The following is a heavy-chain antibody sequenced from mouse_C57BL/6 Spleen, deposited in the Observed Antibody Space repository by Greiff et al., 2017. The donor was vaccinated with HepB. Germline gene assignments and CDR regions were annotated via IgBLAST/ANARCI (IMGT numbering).Heavy chain of an antibody. CDR1: GFSLTSYA. D-gene: IGHD1-1*01. J-gene: IGHJ4*01. CDR3: ARNLRGSSYDYAMDY. Sequence: VQLQQSGPGLVAPSQSLSITCTVSGFSLTSYAISWVRQPPGKGLEWLGVIWTGGGTNYNSALKSRLSISKDNSKSQVFLKMNSLQTDDTARYYCARNLRGSSYDYAMDYWGQGTSVTVSS. CDR2: IWTGGGT. V-gene: IGHV2-9-1*01.